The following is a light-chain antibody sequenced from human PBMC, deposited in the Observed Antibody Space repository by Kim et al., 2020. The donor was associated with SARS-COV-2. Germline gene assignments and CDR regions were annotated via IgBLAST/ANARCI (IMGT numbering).Light chain of an antibody. CDR1: QSVRTN. V-gene: IGKV3-15*01. J-gene: IGKJ2*01. CDR2: DAS. Sequence: LSVVPGEGATRSCRAGQSVRTNIAWYQHKPGQAPRLLISDASTSAPGIPARFSGGGSETEFTLSISSLQSEDFAVYYCQHYSDWPQFGQGTKLEI. CDR3: QHYSDWPQ.